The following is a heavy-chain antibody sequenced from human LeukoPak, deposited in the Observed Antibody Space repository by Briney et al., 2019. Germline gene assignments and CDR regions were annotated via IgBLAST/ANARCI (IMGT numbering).Heavy chain of an antibody. J-gene: IGHJ4*02. Sequence: SETLSLTCTVSGGSISSSSYYWGWIRQPPGKGLEWIGSIYYSGSTYYNPSLKSRVTISVDTSKNQFSLKLSSVTAADTAVYYCARDLRRGYLGYWGQGTLVTVSS. CDR1: GGSISSSSYY. CDR2: IYYSGST. V-gene: IGHV4-39*07. CDR3: ARDLRRGYLGY.